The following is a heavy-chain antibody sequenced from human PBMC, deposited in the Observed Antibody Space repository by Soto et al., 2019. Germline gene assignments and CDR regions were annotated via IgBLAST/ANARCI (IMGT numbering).Heavy chain of an antibody. J-gene: IGHJ4*02. CDR3: TKNSAYALDY. D-gene: IGHD5-12*01. Sequence: QVQLQQWGAGLLKPSETLSLTCAVYGGSFSGYYWSWIRQPPGKGLEWIGEINHSGSTNYNPSLKSRVTISVDKSKNELSLRLNYVTAADTAVYYCTKNSAYALDYWGLGILVTVSS. V-gene: IGHV4-34*01. CDR1: GGSFSGYY. CDR2: INHSGST.